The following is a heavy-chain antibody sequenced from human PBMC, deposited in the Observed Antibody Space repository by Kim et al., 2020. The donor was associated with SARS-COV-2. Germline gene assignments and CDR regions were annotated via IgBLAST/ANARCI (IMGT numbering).Heavy chain of an antibody. D-gene: IGHD2-2*01. V-gene: IGHV1-2*02. J-gene: IGHJ4*02. CDR3: ARDKYEAVPFDY. Sequence: NHAPKFQGRVTMTRDTSISTAYMELSRLRSDDTAVYYCARDKYEAVPFDYWGQGTLVTVSS.